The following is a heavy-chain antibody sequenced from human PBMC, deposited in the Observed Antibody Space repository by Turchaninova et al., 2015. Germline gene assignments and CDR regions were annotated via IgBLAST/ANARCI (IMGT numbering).Heavy chain of an antibody. CDR2: IKKDEGGK. CDR1: GFTCTTYW. V-gene: IGHV3-7*03. Sequence: EVQLVESGGGLVQPGGSLRLSCVASGFTCTTYWMSWVRQAAGKGMEGVANIKKDEGGKNLVDPLKGRVACSRDNGKNSLYLQMTSRGGGDRAVYYCARRGERFGYWGQGTMVTVSS. J-gene: IGHJ4*02. D-gene: IGHD3-16*01. CDR3: ARRGERFGY.